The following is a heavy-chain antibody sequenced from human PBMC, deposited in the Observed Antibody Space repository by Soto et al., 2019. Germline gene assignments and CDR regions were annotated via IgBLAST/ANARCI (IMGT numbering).Heavy chain of an antibody. CDR3: AKVRQPGYSSSWPFDY. CDR1: GFTFSSYA. Sequence: EVQLLESGGGLVQPGGSLRLPCAASGFTFSSYAMSWVRQAPGKGLEWVSAISGSGGSTYYADSVKGRFTISRDNSKNTLYLQMNSLRAEDTAVYYCAKVRQPGYSSSWPFDYWGQGTLVTVSS. J-gene: IGHJ4*02. D-gene: IGHD6-13*01. V-gene: IGHV3-23*01. CDR2: ISGSGGST.